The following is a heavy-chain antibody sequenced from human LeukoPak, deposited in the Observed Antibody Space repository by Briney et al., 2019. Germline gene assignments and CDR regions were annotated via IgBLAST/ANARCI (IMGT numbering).Heavy chain of an antibody. CDR2: ISSSSSTI. D-gene: IGHD6-13*01. CDR1: GFTFSSYS. CDR3: ARADIAAAGIFDY. V-gene: IGHV3-48*01. Sequence: GGSLRLSCAASGFTFSSYSMSWLRQAPGKGLEWVSYISSSSSTIYYADSVKGRFTISRDNAKNSLYLQMNSLRAEDTAVYYCARADIAAAGIFDYWGQGTLVTVSS. J-gene: IGHJ4*02.